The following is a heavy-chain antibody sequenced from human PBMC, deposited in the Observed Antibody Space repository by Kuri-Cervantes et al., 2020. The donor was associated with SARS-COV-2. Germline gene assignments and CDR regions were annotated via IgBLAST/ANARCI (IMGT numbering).Heavy chain of an antibody. V-gene: IGHV1-2*02. CDR2: INPNSGGT. CDR1: GYTFTGYY. Sequence: ASVKVSCKASGYTFTGYYMHWVRQAPGQGLEWMGWINPNSGGTNYAQKFQGRVTMTRDTSISTAYMELSRLRSDDTAVYYCARGGSGWPTSRAPDYWGRGTLVTVSS. J-gene: IGHJ4*02. D-gene: IGHD6-19*01. CDR3: ARGGSGWPTSRAPDY.